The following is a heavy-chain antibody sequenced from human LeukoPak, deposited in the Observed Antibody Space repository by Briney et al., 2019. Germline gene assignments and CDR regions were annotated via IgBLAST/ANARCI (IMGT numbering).Heavy chain of an antibody. V-gene: IGHV4-4*07. J-gene: IGHJ4*02. D-gene: IGHD6-13*01. CDR2: IYNSGST. CDR3: ARGSSIWPNGYFDF. Sequence: PSETLSLTCGVSGASISSYYWGWIRQPAGKGLEWIGRIYNSGSTNYNPSLKSRVTISVDKSKNQFSLKLSSVTAADTAVYYCARGSSIWPNGYFDFWGQGTLVTVSS. CDR1: GASISSYY.